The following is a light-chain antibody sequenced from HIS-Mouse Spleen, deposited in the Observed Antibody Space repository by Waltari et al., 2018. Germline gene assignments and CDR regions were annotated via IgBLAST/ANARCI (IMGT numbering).Light chain of an antibody. J-gene: IGLJ3*02. Sequence: QSALTQPRSVSGSPGQSVTISCTGTSSDVGGYNYVSWYQQHPGKAPKLMIYDFSKPPSGVPERVSGSKSGNTASLTIYGLQAEDEADYYCCSYAGSYTWVFGGGTKLTVL. CDR3: CSYAGSYTWV. CDR2: DFS. V-gene: IGLV2-11*01. CDR1: SSDVGGYNY.